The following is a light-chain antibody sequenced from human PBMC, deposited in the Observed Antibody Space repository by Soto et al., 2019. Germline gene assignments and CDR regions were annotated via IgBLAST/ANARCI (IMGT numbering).Light chain of an antibody. CDR1: SSDVGSYNY. J-gene: IGLJ3*02. CDR2: EVS. V-gene: IGLV2-14*01. Sequence: QSVLTQPASVSGSPGQSITISCTGTSSDVGSYNYVSWYQQHPGKAPKLMIFEVSHRPSGVSNRFSGSKSGNTASLTISGLQAEDEADYYCSSYTSSSTWVFGGGTQLTVL. CDR3: SSYTSSSTWV.